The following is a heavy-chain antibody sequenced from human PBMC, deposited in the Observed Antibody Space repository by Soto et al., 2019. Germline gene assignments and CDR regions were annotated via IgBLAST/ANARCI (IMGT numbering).Heavy chain of an antibody. J-gene: IGHJ4*02. D-gene: IGHD6-6*01. Sequence: TGGSLRLSCAASGFTFSGSAMHWVRQASGKGLEWVGRIRSEANSYATAYAASVKGRFTISRDDSKNTAYLQMNSLKTEDTAVYYCTRWEEYSSSSLPFDYWGQGTLVTVSS. CDR3: TRWEEYSSSSLPFDY. CDR2: IRSEANSYAT. V-gene: IGHV3-73*01. CDR1: GFTFSGSA.